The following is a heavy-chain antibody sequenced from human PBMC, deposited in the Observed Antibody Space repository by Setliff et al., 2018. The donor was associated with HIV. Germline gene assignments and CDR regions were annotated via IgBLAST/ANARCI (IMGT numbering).Heavy chain of an antibody. J-gene: IGHJ5*02. D-gene: IGHD2-21*01. Sequence: GASVKVSCKASGYTFTSYYIHWVRQAPGQGLEWMGIINPSGGSTNYAQKFQDRVTMTRDTSTTTVYMDLRSLRSEYTAVYYCARGGPARVALLYWFDPWGQGTLVTVSS. V-gene: IGHV1-46*01. CDR3: ARGGPARVALLYWFDP. CDR2: INPSGGST. CDR1: GYTFTSYY.